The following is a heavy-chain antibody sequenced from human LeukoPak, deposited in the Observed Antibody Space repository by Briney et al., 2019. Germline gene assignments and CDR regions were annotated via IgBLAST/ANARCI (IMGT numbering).Heavy chain of an antibody. CDR1: GFTFTIYD. CDR2: ISYGGGNK. V-gene: IGHV3-30*04. J-gene: IGHJ6*02. D-gene: IGHD5-12*01. Sequence: GGSLRLSCAASGFTFTIYDMHWVRQAPGQELKWLAVISYGGGNKYSADSVKGRFTISRDNSKNTLFLQMNSLRAEDTAVYYCARVLPKAYSGSYYYYYGIDAWGQGTMVTVSS. CDR3: ARVLPKAYSGSYYYYYGIDA.